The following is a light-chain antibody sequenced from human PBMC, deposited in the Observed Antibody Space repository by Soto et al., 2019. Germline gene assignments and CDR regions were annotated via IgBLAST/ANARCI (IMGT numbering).Light chain of an antibody. V-gene: IGKV3-11*01. CDR3: QQRSYWSWT. CDR2: DAS. Sequence: EVVLTQSPATLSLSPGERATLSCRASQSVNSYLAWYQQIPGQTPRLLIYDASNRATGIPARFSGSGSGTDFTLTISSLEPEDFAVYYCQQRSYWSWTFGQGTKVEIK. CDR1: QSVNSY. J-gene: IGKJ1*01.